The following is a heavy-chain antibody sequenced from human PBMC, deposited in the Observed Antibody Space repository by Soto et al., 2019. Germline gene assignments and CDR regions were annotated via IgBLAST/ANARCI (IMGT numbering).Heavy chain of an antibody. CDR2: IDWDDDK. V-gene: IGHV2-70*11. D-gene: IGHD2-21*01. CDR3: ARDSVALYYYYYGMDV. CDR1: GFSLSTSGMC. J-gene: IGHJ6*02. Sequence: SGPTLVNPTETLTLTCTFSGFSLSTSGMCVSWIRQPPGKALEWLARIDWDDDKYYSTSLKTRLTISKDTSKNQVVLTMTNMDPVDAATFYCARDSVALYYYYYGMDVWGQGTTVTVSS.